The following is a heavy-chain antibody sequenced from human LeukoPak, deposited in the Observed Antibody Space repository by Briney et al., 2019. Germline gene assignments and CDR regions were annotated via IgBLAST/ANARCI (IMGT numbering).Heavy chain of an antibody. J-gene: IGHJ6*02. CDR3: ARGWDTGYGYYGMDV. CDR2: IYYSGTV. Sequence: SETLSLTCTVSGGSISGYYWSWIRQPPGKGLEWIGNIYYSGTVNYSPSLKSRVTISVATSNNQFSLNLLFVTAADSAVYYCARGWDTGYGYYGMDVWGQGTTVTVSS. D-gene: IGHD5-18*01. V-gene: IGHV4-59*01. CDR1: GGSISGYY.